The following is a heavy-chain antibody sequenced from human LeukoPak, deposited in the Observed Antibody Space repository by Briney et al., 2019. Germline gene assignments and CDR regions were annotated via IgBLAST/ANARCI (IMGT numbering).Heavy chain of an antibody. CDR1: GFTFSSYA. J-gene: IGHJ5*02. V-gene: IGHV3-23*01. CDR3: AKGYSSSWHNWFDP. CDR2: ISGSGGST. Sequence: PGGSLRLSCAASGFTFSSYAMSWVRQAPGKGLEWVSAISGSGGSTYYADSVKGRFTISRDNSKNTLYLRMNSLRAEDTAVYYCAKGYSSSWHNWFDPWGQGTLVTVSS. D-gene: IGHD6-13*01.